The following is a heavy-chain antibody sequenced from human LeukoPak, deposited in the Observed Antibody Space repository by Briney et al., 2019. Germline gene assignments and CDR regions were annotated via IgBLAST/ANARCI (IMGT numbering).Heavy chain of an antibody. J-gene: IGHJ6*03. CDR1: GGTFSSYA. V-gene: IGHV1-69*01. Sequence: SVKVSCKASGGTFSSYAISWVRQAPGQGLEWMGGIIPIVGTANYAQKFQGRVTITADESTSTAYMELSSLRSEDTAVYYCARGADLPYYMDVWGKGNTVTVSS. CDR3: ARGADLPYYMDV. CDR2: IIPIVGTA.